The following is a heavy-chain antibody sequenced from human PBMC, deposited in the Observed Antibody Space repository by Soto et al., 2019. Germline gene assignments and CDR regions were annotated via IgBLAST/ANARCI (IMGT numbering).Heavy chain of an antibody. CDR3: ARDGVATIPYSYYFMDV. CDR1: GFSFSSYA. J-gene: IGHJ6*02. V-gene: IGHV3-30*04. D-gene: IGHD5-12*01. CDR2: ISYDGKRK. Sequence: ESGGGVVQPGRSLRLSCAASGFSFSSYAVHWVRQAPGKGLEWVAVISYDGKRKNYTDSVKGRFILSRDESKNTLHVQMNSLRVEDTAVYYCARDGVATIPYSYYFMDVWGQGTTVTVS.